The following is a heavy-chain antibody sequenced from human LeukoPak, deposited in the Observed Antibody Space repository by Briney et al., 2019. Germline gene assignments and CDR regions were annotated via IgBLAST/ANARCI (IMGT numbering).Heavy chain of an antibody. CDR1: GGSISSSSYY. Sequence: PSETLSLTCTVSGGSISSSSYYWGWIRQPPGKGLEWIGSIYYSGSTYYNPSLKSRVTISVDTSKNQFSLKLSSVTAADTAVYYCARRGPWLVTYYFDYWGQGTLVTVSS. V-gene: IGHV4-39*01. D-gene: IGHD6-19*01. J-gene: IGHJ4*02. CDR3: ARRGPWLVTYYFDY. CDR2: IYYSGST.